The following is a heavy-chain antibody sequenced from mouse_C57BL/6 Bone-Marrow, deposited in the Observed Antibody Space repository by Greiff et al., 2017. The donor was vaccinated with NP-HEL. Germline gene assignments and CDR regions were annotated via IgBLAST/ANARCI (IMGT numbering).Heavy chain of an antibody. CDR1: GYTFTDYY. J-gene: IGHJ4*01. V-gene: IGHV1-26*01. CDR3: ARCPLNCAVYAMDY. D-gene: IGHD4-1*01. CDR2: INPNNGGT. Sequence: EVKLQQSGPELVKPGASVKISCKASGYTFTDYYMNWVKQSHGKSLEWIGDINPNNGGTSYNQKFKGKATLTVDKSSSTAYMELRSLTSEDSAVYYCARCPLNCAVYAMDYWGQGTSGTVSS.